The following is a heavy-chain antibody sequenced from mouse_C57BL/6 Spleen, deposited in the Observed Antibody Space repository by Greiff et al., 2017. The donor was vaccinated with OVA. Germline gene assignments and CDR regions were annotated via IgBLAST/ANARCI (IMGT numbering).Heavy chain of an antibody. CDR1: GYSITSGYD. CDR3: ARGGYYGISYFAY. J-gene: IGHJ2*01. Sequence: EVMLVESGPGMVKPSQSLSLTCTVTGYSITSGYDWHWIRHFPGNKLAWMGYISYSGSTNYNPSLKSRISITHDTSKNHFFLKLNSVTTEDSATYYCARGGYYGISYFAYWGQGTPLTVSS. V-gene: IGHV3-1*01. D-gene: IGHD1-1*01. CDR2: ISYSGST.